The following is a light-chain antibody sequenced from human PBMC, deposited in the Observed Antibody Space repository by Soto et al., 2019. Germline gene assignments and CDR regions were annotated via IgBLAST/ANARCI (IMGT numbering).Light chain of an antibody. Sequence: EIVLTQSPGTLSLSPGERAPLSCRASQSVSSTYLAWYQQKPGQAPRLLIYGASSRATGIPDRFSGSGSGTDFTLIISRLEPEDFAVYYCQQYAGSPWTFGQGTKVDIK. J-gene: IGKJ1*01. CDR1: QSVSSTY. CDR2: GAS. CDR3: QQYAGSPWT. V-gene: IGKV3-20*01.